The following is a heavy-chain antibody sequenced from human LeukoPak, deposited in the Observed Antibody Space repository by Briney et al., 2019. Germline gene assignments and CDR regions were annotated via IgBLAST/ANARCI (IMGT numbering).Heavy chain of an antibody. D-gene: IGHD4-17*01. J-gene: IGHJ6*03. CDR3: ARENLMMTTVTGPSLDYYYYYMDV. CDR1: GYSISSGYY. V-gene: IGHV4-38-2*02. Sequence: SETLSLTCTVSGYSISSGYYWGWIRQPPGKGLEWIGSIYHSGSTYYNPSLKSRVTISVDTSKNQFSLKLSSVTAADTAVYYCARENLMMTTVTGPSLDYYYYYMDVWGKGTTVIVSS. CDR2: IYHSGST.